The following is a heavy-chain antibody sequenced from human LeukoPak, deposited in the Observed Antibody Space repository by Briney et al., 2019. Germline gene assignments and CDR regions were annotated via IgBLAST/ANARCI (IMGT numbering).Heavy chain of an antibody. Sequence: SETLSLTCTVSGGSISTYYWNWIRQPPGKGLEWIGYIYYSGSTNYNPSLKSRVTISVDTSKNQFSLKLSSVTAADTAVYYCARGGDGYMDYWGQGTLVTVSS. D-gene: IGHD5-24*01. V-gene: IGHV4-59*01. CDR3: ARGGDGYMDY. CDR1: GGSISTYY. CDR2: IYYSGST. J-gene: IGHJ4*02.